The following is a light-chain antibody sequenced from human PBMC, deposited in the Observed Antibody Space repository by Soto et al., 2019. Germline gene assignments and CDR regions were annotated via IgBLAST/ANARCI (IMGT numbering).Light chain of an antibody. CDR2: GAS. J-gene: IGKJ5*01. V-gene: IGKV3-20*01. CDR1: QSVSSSY. CDR3: QQYGSSPKIT. Sequence: DIVLTQSPGTLSLSPGERATLSCRASQSVSSSYLAWYQQKPGQAPRLLIYGASSRATGIPDRFSGSGSGTDFTLTISRLEPEDFAVYYCQQYGSSPKITFGQGTRLEI.